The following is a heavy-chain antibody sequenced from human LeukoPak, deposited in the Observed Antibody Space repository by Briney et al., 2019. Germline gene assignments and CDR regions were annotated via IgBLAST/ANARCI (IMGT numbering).Heavy chain of an antibody. CDR2: ISSSSSYI. D-gene: IGHD2-15*01. V-gene: IGHV3-21*01. CDR3: ARILLYCSGGSCYSNYFDY. CDR1: GFTFSSYS. J-gene: IGHJ4*02. Sequence: GSLRLSCAASGFTFSSYSMNWVRQAPGKGLEWVSSISSSSSYIYYADSVKGRFTIFRDNAKNSLYLQMNSLRAEDTAVYYCARILLYCSGGSCYSNYFDYWGQGTLVTVSS.